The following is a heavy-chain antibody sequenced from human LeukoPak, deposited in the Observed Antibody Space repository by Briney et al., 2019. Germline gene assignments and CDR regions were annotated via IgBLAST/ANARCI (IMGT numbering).Heavy chain of an antibody. D-gene: IGHD4-23*01. CDR1: GGSISSSSYY. Sequence: SETLSLTCTVSGGSISSSSYYWGWIRQPPGKGLEWIGSIYYSGSTYYNPSLKSRVTISVDTSKNQFSLKLSSVTAADTAVYYCAGYYGGNHNWFDPWGQGTLLTVFS. V-gene: IGHV4-39*01. CDR2: IYYSGST. CDR3: AGYYGGNHNWFDP. J-gene: IGHJ5*02.